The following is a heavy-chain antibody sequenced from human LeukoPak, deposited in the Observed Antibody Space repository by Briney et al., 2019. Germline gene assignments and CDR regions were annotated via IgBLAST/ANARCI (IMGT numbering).Heavy chain of an antibody. CDR2: IKQGGSEK. CDR3: ARDKERGDSYFNY. J-gene: IGHJ4*02. Sequence: GGSLRPSCAASGFTFSSYWMSWVRQAPGKGLEWVANIKQGGSEKYFLDSVKGRFTISRDNAKNSLYLQMNSLRAEDTAVYYCARDKERGDSYFNYWGQGTLVAVSS. D-gene: IGHD3-10*01. V-gene: IGHV3-7*01. CDR1: GFTFSSYW.